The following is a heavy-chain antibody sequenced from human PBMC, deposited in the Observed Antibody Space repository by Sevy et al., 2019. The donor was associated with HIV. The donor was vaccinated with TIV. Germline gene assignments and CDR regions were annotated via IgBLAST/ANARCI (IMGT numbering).Heavy chain of an antibody. J-gene: IGHJ6*02. CDR2: IRYDGSNK. D-gene: IGHD5-18*01. CDR3: AREKVDTSMIFVEYYGMDV. Sequence: GGSLRLSCAASGFSFSSYDMHWLRQAPGMGLEWVAVIRYDGSNKHYGDSVKGRFTISRDNSKNALYLQMSSLRAEDTAVYYCAREKVDTSMIFVEYYGMDVWGQWTTVTVSS. V-gene: IGHV3-33*01. CDR1: GFSFSSYD.